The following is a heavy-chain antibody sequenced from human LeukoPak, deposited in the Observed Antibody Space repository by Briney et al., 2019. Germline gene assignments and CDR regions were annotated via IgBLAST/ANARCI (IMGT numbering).Heavy chain of an antibody. J-gene: IGHJ4*02. D-gene: IGHD3-3*01. Sequence: ASVKVSCKVSGYTLTELSMHWVRQAPGKGLEWMGGFDPEDGETIYAQKFQGRVTMTEDTSTGTAYMELSSLRSEDTAVYYCATGWSGYDYYFDYWGQGTLVTVSS. CDR1: GYTLTELS. CDR3: ATGWSGYDYYFDY. CDR2: FDPEDGET. V-gene: IGHV1-24*01.